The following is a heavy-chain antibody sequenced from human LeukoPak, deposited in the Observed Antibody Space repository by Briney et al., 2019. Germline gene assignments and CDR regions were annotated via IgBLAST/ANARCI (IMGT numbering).Heavy chain of an antibody. V-gene: IGHV1-69*05. CDR3: ARSWGYSYEFDY. Sequence: ASVKVSCKASGGTFSSYAISWVRQAPGQGLEWMGGIIPIFGTANYAQKFQGRVTMTRDTSTSTVYMELSSLRSEDTAVYYCARSWGYSYEFDYWGQGTLVTVSS. CDR2: IIPIFGTA. CDR1: GGTFSSYA. J-gene: IGHJ4*02. D-gene: IGHD5-18*01.